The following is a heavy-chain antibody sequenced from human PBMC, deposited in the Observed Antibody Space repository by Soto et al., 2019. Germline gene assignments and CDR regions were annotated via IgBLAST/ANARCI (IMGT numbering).Heavy chain of an antibody. J-gene: IGHJ4*02. V-gene: IGHV4-31*02. CDR3: SRGRGSTPLRD. D-gene: IGHD6-13*01. CDR2: IYTTGTT. Sequence: SETLSLTCTVSGGSMSTGGYYWTWIRQHPGKGLEWIGHIYTTGTTYYSPSLKSQVTMSIDKSSNRFSLNLSSVTAADTAVDYCSRGRGSTPLRDWGPGALVTVSS. CDR1: GGSMSTGGYY.